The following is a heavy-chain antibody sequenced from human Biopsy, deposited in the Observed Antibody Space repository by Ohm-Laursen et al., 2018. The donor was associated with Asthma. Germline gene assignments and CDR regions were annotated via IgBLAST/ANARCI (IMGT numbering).Heavy chain of an antibody. CDR2: VSHTGST. Sequence: SDTLSLTCTVSGGSIRSHDWTWIRLPPGKGLEYIGDVSHTGSTNYNPPLKSRVTMSLDTSKSQFSLRLTSVTPADTAVYYCARLADCSGGACYSYGWFDPWGQGTRVTVSS. CDR3: ARLADCSGGACYSYGWFDP. J-gene: IGHJ5*02. V-gene: IGHV4-59*07. D-gene: IGHD2-15*01. CDR1: GGSIRSHD.